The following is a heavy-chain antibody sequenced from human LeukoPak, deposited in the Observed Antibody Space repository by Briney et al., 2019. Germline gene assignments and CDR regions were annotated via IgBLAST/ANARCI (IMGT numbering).Heavy chain of an antibody. J-gene: IGHJ6*02. CDR1: GDSISSYY. D-gene: IGHD3-3*01. CDR2: IYHSGST. Sequence: PSETLSLTCTVSGDSISSYYWSWIRQPPGKGLEWIGYIYHSGSTNYNPSLKSRVTISVDTSKNQFSLKLSSVTAADTAVFYCAGPSITIFGVHTYYGMDVWGQGTTVTVSS. CDR3: AGPSITIFGVHTYYGMDV. V-gene: IGHV4-59*01.